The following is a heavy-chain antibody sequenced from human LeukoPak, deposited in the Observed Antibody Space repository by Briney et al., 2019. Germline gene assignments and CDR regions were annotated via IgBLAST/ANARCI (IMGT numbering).Heavy chain of an antibody. D-gene: IGHD2-8*01. CDR3: ARQPICTDGVCQFDY. Sequence: SETLSLTCTASGGSISSSSYYWGWIRQPPGKGLEWIGNLFYSGSTYYYPSLKSRVTISVDTSKSQFSLKLSSVIAADTAVYYCARQPICTDGVCQFDYWGQGTLVTVSA. J-gene: IGHJ4*02. CDR1: GGSISSSSYY. CDR2: LFYSGST. V-gene: IGHV4-39*01.